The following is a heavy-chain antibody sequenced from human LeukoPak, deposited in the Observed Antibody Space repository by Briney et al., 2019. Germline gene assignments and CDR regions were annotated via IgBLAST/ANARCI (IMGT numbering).Heavy chain of an antibody. Sequence: AGGSLRLSCAASGFTFSSYGMHWVRQAPGKGLEWVAVISYDGSNKYYADSVKGRFTISRDNSKNTLYLQMNSLRAEDTAVYYCARSPTYGDYYYYYMDVWGKGTTVTISS. D-gene: IGHD4-17*01. CDR3: ARSPTYGDYYYYYMDV. V-gene: IGHV3-30*03. CDR2: ISYDGSNK. CDR1: GFTFSSYG. J-gene: IGHJ6*03.